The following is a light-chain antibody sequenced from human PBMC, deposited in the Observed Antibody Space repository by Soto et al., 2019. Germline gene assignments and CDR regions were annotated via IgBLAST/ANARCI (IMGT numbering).Light chain of an antibody. CDR2: EVS. CDR1: SSDVGGYNY. J-gene: IGLJ3*02. Sequence: QSALTQPASVSGSPGQSITISCTGTSSDVGGYNYVSWYQQHPGKAPKLMIYEVSNRPSGVSNRFSGSKSGNTASLTISGLQAEDEVDYYCSSYTSSSTPGVFGGGTKLTVL. V-gene: IGLV2-14*01. CDR3: SSYTSSSTPGV.